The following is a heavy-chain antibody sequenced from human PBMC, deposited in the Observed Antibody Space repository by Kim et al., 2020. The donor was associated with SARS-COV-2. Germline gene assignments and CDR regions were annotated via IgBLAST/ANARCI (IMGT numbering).Heavy chain of an antibody. D-gene: IGHD6-13*01. J-gene: IGHJ4*02. Sequence: GGSLRLSCAASGFTFSSYWMSWVRQAPGKGLEWVANIKQDGSEKYYVDSVKGRFTISRDNAKNSLYLQMNSLRAEDTAVYYCAREYSSSWSPRGTVIDYWGQGTLVTVSS. V-gene: IGHV3-7*03. CDR2: IKQDGSEK. CDR1: GFTFSSYW. CDR3: AREYSSSWSPRGTVIDY.